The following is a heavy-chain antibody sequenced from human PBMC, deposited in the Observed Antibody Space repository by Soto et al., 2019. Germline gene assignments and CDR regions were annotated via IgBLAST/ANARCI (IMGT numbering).Heavy chain of an antibody. Sequence: CLTWSVAGGSSIGRGDCWFWINQPPGKGLEWIGSIYYSGSTYYNPSLKSRVTISVDTSKNQFSLKLSSVTAADTAVYYCASHHWRGSYHDYWGQRTLVTVSS. CDR3: ASHHWRGSYHDY. CDR2: IYYSGST. CDR1: GGSSIGRGDC. V-gene: IGHV4-39*01. D-gene: IGHD1-26*01. J-gene: IGHJ4*02.